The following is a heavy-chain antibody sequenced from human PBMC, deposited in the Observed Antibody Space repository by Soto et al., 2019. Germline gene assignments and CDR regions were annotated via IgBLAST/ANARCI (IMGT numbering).Heavy chain of an antibody. CDR2: INQSGNT. V-gene: IGHV4-34*01. J-gene: IGHJ6*02. Sequence: SSETLSLTCAVSGGSFSGYYWTWIRQIPGRGLEWIGEINQSGNTKYNPSLMSRVTMSVDTSRNQFSLKLRSVTAADTAVYYCARPSYALNWDFHYGMQVWGQGISVTVSS. D-gene: IGHD2-2*01. CDR3: ARPSYALNWDFHYGMQV. CDR1: GGSFSGYY.